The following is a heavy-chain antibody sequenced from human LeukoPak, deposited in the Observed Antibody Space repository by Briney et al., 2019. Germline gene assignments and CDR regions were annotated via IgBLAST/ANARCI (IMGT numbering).Heavy chain of an antibody. CDR3: AKILSSMYFDL. CDR1: GFTFTNYA. V-gene: IGHV3-23*01. Sequence: GGSLRLSCAASGFTFTNYAMIWPHQAPGKWLEWVSTISGTTYYADSVKGRFSISRDNSKSTLFLQMNNLRAEDTAVYYCAKILSSMYFDLWGRGALVTVSS. D-gene: IGHD3-10*01. J-gene: IGHJ2*01. CDR2: ISGTT.